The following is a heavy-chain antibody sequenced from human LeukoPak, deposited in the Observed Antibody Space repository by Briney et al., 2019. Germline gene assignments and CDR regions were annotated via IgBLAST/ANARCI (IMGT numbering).Heavy chain of an antibody. Sequence: PGGSLRLSCAASGFTFSSYAMHWVRQAPGKGLEWVAVISYDGSNKYYADSVKGRFTISRDNSKNTLYLQMNSLRAEDTAVYYCARAARGSSSWYWGIDYWGQGTLVTVSS. CDR1: GFTFSSYA. D-gene: IGHD6-13*01. CDR2: ISYDGSNK. V-gene: IGHV3-30-3*01. CDR3: ARAARGSSSWYWGIDY. J-gene: IGHJ4*02.